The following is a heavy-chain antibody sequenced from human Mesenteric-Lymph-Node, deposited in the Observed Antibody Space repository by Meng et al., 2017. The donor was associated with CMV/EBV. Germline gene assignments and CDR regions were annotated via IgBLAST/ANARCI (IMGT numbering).Heavy chain of an antibody. V-gene: IGHV4-39*07. J-gene: IGHJ3*02. CDR3: ARRDYYGSGTGRPFDI. D-gene: IGHD3-10*01. CDR2: IYYSGST. CDR1: GGSISNSNYY. Sequence: GSLRLSCTVSGGSISNSNYYWGWIRQPPGKGLEWIGSIYYSGSTYYKPSLKSRVTISVDTSKNQFSLKLSSVTAADTAVYYCARRDYYGSGTGRPFDIWGQGTMVTVSS.